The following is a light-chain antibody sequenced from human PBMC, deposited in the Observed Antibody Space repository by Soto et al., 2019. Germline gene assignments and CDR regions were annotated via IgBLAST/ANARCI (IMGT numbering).Light chain of an antibody. CDR1: ENVRTF. CDR3: QQYGSSPGT. J-gene: IGKJ4*01. V-gene: IGKV3-11*01. CDR2: GAS. Sequence: EVVLTQSPATLSLSPGERATLSCRASENVRTFVDWYQQKPGQAPRLLIHGASNRATGIPARFSGSGSGTDFTLTISNLEPEDFAVYYCQQYGSSPGTFGGGTKVDIK.